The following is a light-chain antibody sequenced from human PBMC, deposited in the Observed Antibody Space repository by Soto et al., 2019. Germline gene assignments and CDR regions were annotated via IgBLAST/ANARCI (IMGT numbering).Light chain of an antibody. J-gene: IGKJ5*01. CDR2: GAS. Sequence: EILLTQTPASLFLSTVERATLSCRASQSVDSYLVWYQQKPGKAPRLLIFGASNRDTGIPARFSGSGSGTDFTLTINSLEPEDFAVYYCQQRSSWPITFGQGTRLEVK. V-gene: IGKV3-11*01. CDR3: QQRSSWPIT. CDR1: QSVDSY.